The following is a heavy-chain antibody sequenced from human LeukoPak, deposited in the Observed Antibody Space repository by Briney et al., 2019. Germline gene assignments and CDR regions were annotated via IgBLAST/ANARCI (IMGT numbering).Heavy chain of an antibody. J-gene: IGHJ4*02. CDR2: IYYSGST. CDR1: GGSISSSSYY. Sequence: SETLSLTCTVSGGSISSSSYYWGWIRQPPGKGLEWIGSIYYSGSTYYNPSLKSRVTISVDTSKNQFSLKLSSVTAADTAVYYRASVRGGGYGSGRHDYWGQGTLVTVSS. D-gene: IGHD3-10*01. CDR3: ASVRGGGYGSGRHDY. V-gene: IGHV4-39*01.